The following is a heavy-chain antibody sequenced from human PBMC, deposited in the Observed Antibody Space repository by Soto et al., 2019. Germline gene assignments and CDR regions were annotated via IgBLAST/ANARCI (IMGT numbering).Heavy chain of an antibody. CDR3: AKEEGGMDV. D-gene: IGHD3-16*01. J-gene: IGHJ6*02. Sequence: QVQLVESGGGGVQPGGSLGLSGAASGFTFSSYGWHGFRQPPAKGLEWVAVISYEGSNKYYADSVKGRFTISRDNSKNTLYLQMNSLRAEDTAVYYCAKEEGGMDVWGQGTTVTVSS. CDR1: GFTFSSYG. V-gene: IGHV3-30*18. CDR2: ISYEGSNK.